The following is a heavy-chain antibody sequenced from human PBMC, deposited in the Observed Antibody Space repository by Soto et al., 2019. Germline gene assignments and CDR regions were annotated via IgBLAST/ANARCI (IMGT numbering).Heavy chain of an antibody. V-gene: IGHV3-30*18. CDR2: ISYDGSNK. J-gene: IGHJ4*02. D-gene: IGHD3-3*01. CDR1: GFTFSSYG. CDR3: AKDRSDYDFWSGYFSLHYFDY. Sequence: GGSLRLSCAASGFTFSSYGMHWVRQAPGKGLEWVAVISYDGSNKYYADSVKGRFTISRDNSKNTLYLQMNSLRAEDTAVYYCAKDRSDYDFWSGYFSLHYFDYWGQGTLVTVSS.